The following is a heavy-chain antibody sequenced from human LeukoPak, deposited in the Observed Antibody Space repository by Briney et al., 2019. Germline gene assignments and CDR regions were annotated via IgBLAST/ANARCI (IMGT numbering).Heavy chain of an antibody. V-gene: IGHV1-2*02. D-gene: IGHD6-13*01. J-gene: IGHJ4*02. Sequence: ASVPVSCKASGYTFTGYYMHWVRQAPGQRLEWMGWINPKSGGTNYAQKFQGRVTITRDTTISTAYMGLGRLRSNDTAVYDCARVPPRRAAHGTVFDYWGQGTLVTVSS. CDR2: INPKSGGT. CDR1: GYTFTGYY. CDR3: ARVPPRRAAHGTVFDY.